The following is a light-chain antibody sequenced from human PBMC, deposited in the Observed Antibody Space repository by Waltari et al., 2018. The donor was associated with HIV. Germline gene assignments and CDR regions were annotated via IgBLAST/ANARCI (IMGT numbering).Light chain of an antibody. CDR1: SSHIGTNYD. J-gene: IGLJ3*02. CDR2: GNT. Sequence: QSVLTPPPSVSGAPGQNVTVSCTGSSSHIGTNYDVHWYQFLPGEVPKLLIYGNTIRPAGVPGRFSGSSSGTSASLAITGLQPADEADYYCQSYDNTVNGWVFGGGTRVTV. CDR3: QSYDNTVNGWV. V-gene: IGLV1-40*01.